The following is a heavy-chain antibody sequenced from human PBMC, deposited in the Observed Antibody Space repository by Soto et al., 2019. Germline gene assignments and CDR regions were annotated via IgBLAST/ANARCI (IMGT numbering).Heavy chain of an antibody. D-gene: IGHD6-19*01. CDR1: GFSLSSPAVG. CDR3: AHGSGWLSDY. V-gene: IGHV2-5*02. CDR2: IYWDDDK. Sequence: QITLKESGPPLVKPTQTLTLTCTFSGFSLSSPAVGVNWIRQPPGKALEWLALIYWDDDKQYSPSLRSRLTITKDTSKNLVVLTMTNMDPVDTATYYCAHGSGWLSDYWGQGTLVTVSS. J-gene: IGHJ4*02.